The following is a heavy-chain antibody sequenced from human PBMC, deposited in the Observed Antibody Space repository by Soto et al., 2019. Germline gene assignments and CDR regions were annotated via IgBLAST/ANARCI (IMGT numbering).Heavy chain of an antibody. CDR2: IHYSGTR. Sequence: SETLSLTCTVSGASISSSGDCWGWIRQPPGKGLEWIGTIHYSGTRYYNASLKSRVTLSVDTSMNHFSLKLSSVTAADSAIYYCARQPSAAALGAGQFYGMDVWGQGTSVTVSS. V-gene: IGHV4-39*01. CDR3: ARQPSAAALGAGQFYGMDV. J-gene: IGHJ6*02. D-gene: IGHD6-13*01. CDR1: GASISSSGDC.